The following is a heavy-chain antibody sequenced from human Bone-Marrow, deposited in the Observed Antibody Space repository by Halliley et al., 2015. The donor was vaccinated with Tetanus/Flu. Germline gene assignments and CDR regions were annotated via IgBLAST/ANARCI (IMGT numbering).Heavy chain of an antibody. V-gene: IGHV5-51*01. D-gene: IGHD3-9*01. Sequence: MGPIAPRDADPKTSPPFQGQITISVDRSTNPAYLQWNSLKASDTATYYCARDRALSGYFDLWGQGTLVSVSS. CDR3: ARDRALSGYFDL. J-gene: IGHJ4*02. CDR2: IAPRDADP.